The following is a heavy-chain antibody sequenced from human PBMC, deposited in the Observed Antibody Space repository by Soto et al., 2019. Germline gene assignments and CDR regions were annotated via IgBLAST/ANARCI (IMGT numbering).Heavy chain of an antibody. CDR3: ASDVAGHDY. Sequence: QVQLQESGPGLVKPSETLSLTCTVSGGSISSYYWSWIRQPPGKGLEWIGYIYYSGSTNYNPSLKSRVSISVDTSKNQFSLKLSSLTAADTAVYYCASDVAGHDYWGQGTLVTVS. D-gene: IGHD6-19*01. CDR2: IYYSGST. CDR1: GGSISSYY. V-gene: IGHV4-59*01. J-gene: IGHJ4*02.